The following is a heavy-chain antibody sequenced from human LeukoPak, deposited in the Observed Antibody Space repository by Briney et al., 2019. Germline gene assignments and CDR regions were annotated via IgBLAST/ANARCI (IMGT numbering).Heavy chain of an antibody. V-gene: IGHV4-59*01. CDR3: ASSVEGPSMGYGYYYYYMDV. CDR2: IYYSGST. J-gene: IGHJ6*03. Sequence: PSQTLSLTCTVSGGSISSYYWSWIRQPPGKGLEWIGYIYYSGSTNYNPSLKSRVTISVDTSKNQFSLKLSSVTAADTAVYYCASSVEGPSMGYGYYYYYMDVWGKGTTVTVSS. CDR1: GGSISSYY. D-gene: IGHD2-8*01.